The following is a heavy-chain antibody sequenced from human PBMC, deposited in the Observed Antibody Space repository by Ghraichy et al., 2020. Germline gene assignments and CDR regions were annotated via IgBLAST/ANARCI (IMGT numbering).Heavy chain of an antibody. CDR2: IYYSGST. D-gene: IGHD2-2*01. V-gene: IGHV4-39*07. CDR3: ARIVVVPAAIRSQLDY. CDR1: GGSISSSSYY. Sequence: SETLSLTCTVSGGSISSSSYYWGWIRQPPGKGLEWIGSIYYSGSTYYNPSLKSRVTISVDTSKNQFSLKLSSVTAADTAVYYCARIVVVPAAIRSQLDYWGQGTLVTVSS. J-gene: IGHJ4*02.